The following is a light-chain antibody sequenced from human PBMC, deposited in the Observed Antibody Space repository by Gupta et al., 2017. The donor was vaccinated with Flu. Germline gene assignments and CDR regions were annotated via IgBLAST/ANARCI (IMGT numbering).Light chain of an antibody. CDR1: ALPKQY. CDR2: KDS. J-gene: IGLJ3*02. V-gene: IGLV3-25*02. CDR3: QSADSSGTSPNWV. Sequence: SYELTQPPSVSVSPGQTARITCSGDALPKQYAYWYQQKPGQAPVLVIYKDSERPSGTPERFSGSSSGTTVTLTISGVQAEDEADYYCQSADSSGTSPNWVFGGGTKLTVL.